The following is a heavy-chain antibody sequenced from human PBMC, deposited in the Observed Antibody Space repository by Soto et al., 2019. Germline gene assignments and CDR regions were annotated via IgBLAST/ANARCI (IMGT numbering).Heavy chain of an antibody. CDR3: AKWGLSGHGMDV. Sequence: QVQLVESGGGVVQPGRSLRLSCAASGYIFSNCGMHWVRQAPGKGLEGVAVTSYDGSKKYYADSVKGRFTISKDNSKNTVYLQMNSLRIEDTAVYYCAKWGLSGHGMDVWGQGTTVTVSS. J-gene: IGHJ6*02. V-gene: IGHV3-30*18. D-gene: IGHD7-27*01. CDR2: TSYDGSKK. CDR1: GYIFSNCG.